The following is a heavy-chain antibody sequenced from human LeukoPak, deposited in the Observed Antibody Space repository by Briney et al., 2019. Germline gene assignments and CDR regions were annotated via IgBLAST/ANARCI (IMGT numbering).Heavy chain of an antibody. CDR1: GFTFSRYA. CDR3: ARHREPYSSSWYDFDY. Sequence: GRSLRLSCAASGFTFSRYAMHWVRQAPGKGLEWVAVISYDGSNKYYADSVKGRFTISRDNSKNTLYLQMNSLRAEDTAVYYCARHREPYSSSWYDFDYWGQGTLVTVSS. J-gene: IGHJ4*02. D-gene: IGHD6-13*01. CDR2: ISYDGSNK. V-gene: IGHV3-30-3*01.